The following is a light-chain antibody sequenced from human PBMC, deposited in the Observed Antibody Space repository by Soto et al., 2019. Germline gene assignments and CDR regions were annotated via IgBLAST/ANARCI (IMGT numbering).Light chain of an antibody. CDR3: QQYGSSPRT. J-gene: IGKJ2*01. CDR2: GAS. Sequence: EIVLTQSPDTLSLSPGERATLSCRASQSVSSNYLAWYQQKPGQAPRLLIFGASSRATGIPDRLSGSGSGTDFTLTISRLEPEDFAVYYCQQYGSSPRTFGQGTKLEIK. V-gene: IGKV3-20*01. CDR1: QSVSSNY.